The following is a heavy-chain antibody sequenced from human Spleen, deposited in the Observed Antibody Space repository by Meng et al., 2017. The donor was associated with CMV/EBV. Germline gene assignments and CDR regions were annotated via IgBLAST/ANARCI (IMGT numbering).Heavy chain of an antibody. D-gene: IGHD6-19*01. CDR1: GFTFSSYE. J-gene: IGHJ4*02. Sequence: GESLKISCAASGFTFSSYEMNWVRQAPGKGLEWISYISSSDSTIYYADSVKGRFTISRDNAENSLYLQMSSLRAEDTAVYYCARGRIAVAGVFHYWGQGTLVTVSS. V-gene: IGHV3-48*03. CDR2: ISSSDSTI. CDR3: ARGRIAVAGVFHY.